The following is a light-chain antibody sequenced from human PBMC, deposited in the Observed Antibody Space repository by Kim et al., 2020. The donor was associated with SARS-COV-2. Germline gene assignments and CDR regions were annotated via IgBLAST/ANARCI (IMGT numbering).Light chain of an antibody. CDR2: GAS. CDR1: QGISNS. CDR3: QQFHSYPHT. V-gene: IGKV1-9*01. Sequence: NRLTQSPSSLSASVGDRVTITCRAGQGISNSLAWYQQKPGKAPNLLIYGASTLQSGVPSRFSGSGSATEFTLTISSLQPEDFATYYCQQFHSYPHTFGQGTKLEI. J-gene: IGKJ2*01.